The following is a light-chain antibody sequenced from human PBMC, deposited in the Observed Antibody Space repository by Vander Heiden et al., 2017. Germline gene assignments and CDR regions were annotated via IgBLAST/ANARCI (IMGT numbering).Light chain of an antibody. CDR3: AAWDDSLNGWV. Sequence: QSVLTKPPSASGTPWQRVTIPCSGSTPNIGRHSVNWYQQLPGTAPKLPIYSNNQRPSGVPDRFSGSKSGTSASLAISGLQSEDEADYYCAAWDDSLNGWVFGGGTKLTVL. V-gene: IGLV1-44*01. CDR1: TPNIGRHS. CDR2: SNN. J-gene: IGLJ3*02.